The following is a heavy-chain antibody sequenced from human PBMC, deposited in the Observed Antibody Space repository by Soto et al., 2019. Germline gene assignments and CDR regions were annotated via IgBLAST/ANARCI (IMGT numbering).Heavy chain of an antibody. CDR2: IYYSGST. D-gene: IGHD5-12*01. Sequence: SETLSLTCVVSGDSMTRGSYYWAWIRQPPGKGLEWIGYIYYSGSTNYNPSLKSRVTISVDTSKNQFSLKLSSVTAADTAVYYCARDRVTKPRTYDYYDGMDVWGQGTTVTVSS. CDR3: ARDRVTKPRTYDYYDGMDV. V-gene: IGHV4-61*01. J-gene: IGHJ6*02. CDR1: GDSMTRGSYY.